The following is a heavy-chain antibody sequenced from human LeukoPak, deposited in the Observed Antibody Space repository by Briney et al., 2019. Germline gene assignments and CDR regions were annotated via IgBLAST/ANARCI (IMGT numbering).Heavy chain of an antibody. D-gene: IGHD3-10*01. CDR2: ISSSSSYI. Sequence: PGGSLRLSCAASGLTFSSYSMNWVRQAPGKGLEWVSSISSSSSYIYYADSVKGRFTISRDNAKNSLYLQMNSLRAEDTAVYYCARVPGPYMDVWGKGTTVTVSS. CDR3: ARVPGPYMDV. V-gene: IGHV3-21*01. J-gene: IGHJ6*03. CDR1: GLTFSSYS.